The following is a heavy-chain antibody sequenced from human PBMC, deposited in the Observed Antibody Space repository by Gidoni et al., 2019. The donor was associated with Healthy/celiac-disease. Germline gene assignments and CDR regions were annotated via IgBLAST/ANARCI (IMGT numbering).Heavy chain of an antibody. D-gene: IGHD3-16*01. CDR2: ISYDGSNK. Sequence: QVQLVESGGGVVQPGRSLRLSCAASGFPFRSYAMHWVRQAPGKGLEWVAVISYDGSNKYYADSVKGRFTISRDNSKNTLYLQMNSLRAEDTAVYYCARAAGGVYGAYAFDIWGQGTMVTVSS. CDR1: GFPFRSYA. CDR3: ARAAGGVYGAYAFDI. V-gene: IGHV3-30-3*01. J-gene: IGHJ3*02.